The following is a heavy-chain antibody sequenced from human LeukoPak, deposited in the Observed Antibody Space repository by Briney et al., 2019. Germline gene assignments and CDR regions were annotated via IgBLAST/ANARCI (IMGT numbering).Heavy chain of an antibody. CDR3: ARDAWADIVVVPAASGLDY. Sequence: SETLSLTCAVYGGSFSGYYWSWIRQPPGKGLEWIGEINHSGSTNYNPSLKSRVTIPVDTSKNQFSLKLSSVTAADTAVYYCARDAWADIVVVPAASGLDYWGQGTLVTVSS. CDR2: INHSGST. J-gene: IGHJ4*02. V-gene: IGHV4-34*01. D-gene: IGHD2-2*01. CDR1: GGSFSGYY.